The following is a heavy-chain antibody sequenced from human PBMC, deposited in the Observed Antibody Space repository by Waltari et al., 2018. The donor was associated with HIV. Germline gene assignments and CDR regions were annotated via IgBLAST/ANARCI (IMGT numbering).Heavy chain of an antibody. Sequence: EVQLVESGGGLVQPGGSLRLSCAASGFPFSDSCMSWVRQAPGKGLEWVANIKQDGNEKYFVDSVKGRFTISRDNAKNSLYLRMNSLRAEDTAVYYCARSPPLYSHYGDDAFDIWGQGTMVTVSS. D-gene: IGHD4-4*01. CDR2: IKQDGNEK. J-gene: IGHJ3*02. V-gene: IGHV3-7*01. CDR3: ARSPPLYSHYGDDAFDI. CDR1: GFPFSDSC.